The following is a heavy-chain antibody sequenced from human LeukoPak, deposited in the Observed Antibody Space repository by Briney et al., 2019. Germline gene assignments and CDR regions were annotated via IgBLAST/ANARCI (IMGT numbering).Heavy chain of an antibody. V-gene: IGHV4-39*07. D-gene: IGHD2-2*01. CDR2: IHYGGST. CDR1: GGSTSSSSHY. J-gene: IGHJ4*02. CDR3: ARDGGSSFRYFDY. Sequence: PSETPSLTWTVSGGSTSSSSHYWGWIRQPPGKGLEWIGSIHYGGSTYYNPSLKSRVTISVDTSKNQFSLKLSSVTAADTAVYYCARDGGSSFRYFDYWGQGTLVTVSS.